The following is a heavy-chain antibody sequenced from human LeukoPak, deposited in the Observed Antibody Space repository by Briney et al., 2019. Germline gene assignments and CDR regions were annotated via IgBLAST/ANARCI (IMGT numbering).Heavy chain of an antibody. Sequence: GGSLRLSCAASGFTFSDYYMSWIRQAPGKGLEWVSYISSSGSTIYYADSVKGRFTISRDNAKNSLYLQMNSLRAEDTAVYYCARDRWCSSTSSHIFDAFDIWGQGTMVTVSS. CDR3: ARDRWCSSTSSHIFDAFDI. CDR1: GFTFSDYY. D-gene: IGHD2-2*01. J-gene: IGHJ3*02. V-gene: IGHV3-11*04. CDR2: ISSSGSTI.